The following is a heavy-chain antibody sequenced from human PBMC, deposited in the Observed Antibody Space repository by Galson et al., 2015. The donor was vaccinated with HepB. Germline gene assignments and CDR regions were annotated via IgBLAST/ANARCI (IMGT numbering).Heavy chain of an antibody. Sequence: SVKVSCKASGGTFSSYTISWVRQAPGQGLEWMGRIIPILGIANYAQKFQGRVTITADKSTSTAYMELSSLRSEDTAVYYCARAPVVGASAYQRWGQGTLVAVSS. D-gene: IGHD1-26*01. CDR2: IIPILGIA. CDR3: ARAPVVGASAYQR. CDR1: GGTFSSYT. V-gene: IGHV1-69*02. J-gene: IGHJ1*01.